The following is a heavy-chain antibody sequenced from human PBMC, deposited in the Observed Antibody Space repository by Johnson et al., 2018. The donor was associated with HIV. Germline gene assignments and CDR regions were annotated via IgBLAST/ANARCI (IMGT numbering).Heavy chain of an antibody. CDR3: ARDPGNGGRPFDAFNI. Sequence: QMQLVESGGGLVKPGGSLRLSCAVSGFTFSDYYMSWIRQAPGKGLEWISYISGGGSAIYYADSVKGRFTISRDNAKNSLFLQMDSLRGEDTADYYCARDPGNGGRPFDAFNIWGQGTMVTVSS. V-gene: IGHV3-11*04. CDR2: ISGGGSAI. J-gene: IGHJ3*02. D-gene: IGHD4-23*01. CDR1: GFTFSDYY.